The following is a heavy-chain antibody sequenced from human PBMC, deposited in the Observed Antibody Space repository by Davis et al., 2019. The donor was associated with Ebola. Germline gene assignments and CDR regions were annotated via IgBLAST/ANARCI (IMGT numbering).Heavy chain of an antibody. Sequence: GGSLRLSCQASGYNSGSGRPWINWVRQMPGRGPEWVGRIDTGDSYTDYSPSFQGHVTISVDKSISTAYLRWSSLKASDTATYYCTRRNDIFTGYQIERGLDSWGQGTLVTVSS. CDR1: GYNSGSGRPW. CDR3: TRRNDIFTGYQIERGLDS. J-gene: IGHJ4*02. V-gene: IGHV5-10-1*01. CDR2: IDTGDSYT. D-gene: IGHD3-9*01.